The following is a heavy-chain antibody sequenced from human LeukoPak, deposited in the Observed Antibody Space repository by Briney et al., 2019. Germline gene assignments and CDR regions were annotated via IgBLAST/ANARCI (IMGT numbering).Heavy chain of an antibody. CDR1: GGSVSSYY. D-gene: IGHD3-16*01. Sequence: PSETLSLTCSVSGGSVSSYYWSWIRQSPGKGLEWIGYIHNSGRTNYNPSLKSRVTISVDTSKNQFSLKLRSVTAADTAIYYCARRLAAELDYWGQGTLVTVSS. CDR2: IHNSGRT. CDR3: ARRLAAELDY. V-gene: IGHV4-4*08. J-gene: IGHJ4*02.